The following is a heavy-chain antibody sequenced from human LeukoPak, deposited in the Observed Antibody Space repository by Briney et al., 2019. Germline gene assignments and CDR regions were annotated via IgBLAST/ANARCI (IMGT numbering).Heavy chain of an antibody. V-gene: IGHV4-39*07. CDR2: VFDSGST. Sequence: SETLSLTCTVSGGSISRTSYYWDWIRQPPGKGLEWIGNVFDSGSTHYNPSLKSRVTISVDTSKNQFSLKLSSVAAADTAVYYCARTYGSSGLGYFDLWGRGTLVTVSS. J-gene: IGHJ2*01. CDR3: ARTYGSSGLGYFDL. D-gene: IGHD6-13*01. CDR1: GGSISRTSYY.